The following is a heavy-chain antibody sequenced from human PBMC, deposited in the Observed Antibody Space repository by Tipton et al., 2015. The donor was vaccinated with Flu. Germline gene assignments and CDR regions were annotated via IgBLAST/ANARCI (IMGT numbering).Heavy chain of an antibody. CDR2: IHSGGTT. CDR1: GGSISRYY. CDR3: ARDNPSIYASYEHYYYAMDV. Sequence: TLSLTCTVSGGSISRYYWSWIRSPAGKGLEWIGRIHSGGTTNYNPSLKSRLTMSADMSKNQVSLQLSSVTAADTAVYYCARDNPSIYASYEHYYYAMDVWGQGTTVTVSS. D-gene: IGHD2-2*01. V-gene: IGHV4-4*07. J-gene: IGHJ6*02.